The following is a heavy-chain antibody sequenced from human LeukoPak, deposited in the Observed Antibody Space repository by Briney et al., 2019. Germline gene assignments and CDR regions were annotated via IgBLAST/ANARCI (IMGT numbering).Heavy chain of an antibody. CDR3: ARSPYTMVRGVIIIYYYYYGMDV. J-gene: IGHJ6*04. CDR1: GFTFSSYA. D-gene: IGHD3-10*01. Sequence: GGSLRLSCAASGFTFSSYAMHWVRQAPGKGLEWAAVISYDGSNKYYADSVKGRFTISRDNSKNTLYLQMNSLRAEDTAVYYCARSPYTMVRGVIIIYYYYYGMDVWGKGTTVTVSS. V-gene: IGHV3-30*04. CDR2: ISYDGSNK.